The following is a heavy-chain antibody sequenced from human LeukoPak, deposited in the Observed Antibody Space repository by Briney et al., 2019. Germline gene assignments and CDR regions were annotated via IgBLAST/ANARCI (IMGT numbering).Heavy chain of an antibody. CDR1: GGTFTSYA. V-gene: IGHV1-69*05. CDR3: ARGPELERFDD. D-gene: IGHD1-1*01. Sequence: SVKLSCKASGGTFTSYAISWVRQAPGQGLEWMGGIIPIFGTANYAQKFQGRVTIATEESTSTSYMELNSLRSEDTAVYYCARGPELERFDDWGQGTLVTVSS. CDR2: IIPIFGTA. J-gene: IGHJ4*02.